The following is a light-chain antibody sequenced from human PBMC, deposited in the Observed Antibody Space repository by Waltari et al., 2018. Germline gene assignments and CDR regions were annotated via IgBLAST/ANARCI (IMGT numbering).Light chain of an antibody. CDR1: SSNIESNP. CDR3: ASWDYSLNGVV. V-gene: IGLV1-44*01. J-gene: IGLJ2*01. Sequence: QPVVTQPPSASGTPGQRATISCSGSSSNIESNPGNWYQQLPGRAPRLLIYSNSHRPSGVPDRCSASTSGRSASLTISGLQSDDEGNYYCASWDYSLNGVVYGGGTKLTVL. CDR2: SNS.